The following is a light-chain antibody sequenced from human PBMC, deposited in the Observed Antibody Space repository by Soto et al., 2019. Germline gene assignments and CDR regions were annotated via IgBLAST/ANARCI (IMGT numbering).Light chain of an antibody. CDR2: GAS. CDR1: QSVSSNY. J-gene: IGKJ2*01. Sequence: EIVLTQSPGTLSLSPGERATLSCRASQSVSSNYIAWYQQNPGQAPRLLIYGASTRATGIPDRFSGSGSGTDFTLTISRLEPEDFAVYFCQQYGSSPPFAFGQGTKVEIK. V-gene: IGKV3-20*01. CDR3: QQYGSSPPFA.